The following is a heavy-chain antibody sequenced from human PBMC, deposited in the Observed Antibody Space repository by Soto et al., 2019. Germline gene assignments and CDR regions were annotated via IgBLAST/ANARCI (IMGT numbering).Heavy chain of an antibody. V-gene: IGHV3-33*01. J-gene: IGHJ5*02. CDR1: GFTFSTCA. CDR3: ARGPVVVTATHWFEP. D-gene: IGHD2-15*01. CDR2: IWFDGSNK. Sequence: GGSLRLSCAASGFTFSTCAMHWVRQAPGKGLEWVAVIWFDGSNKYYADSVKGRFTISRDNSKNTLYLQMNSLRAEDTAVYHCARGPVVVTATHWFEPWGQGPLVTVYS.